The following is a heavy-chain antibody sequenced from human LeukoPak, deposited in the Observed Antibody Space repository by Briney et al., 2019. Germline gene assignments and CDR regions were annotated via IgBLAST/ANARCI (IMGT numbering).Heavy chain of an antibody. D-gene: IGHD4-11*01. Sequence: GGSLTLSCVASPFTSSHYAMHWVRQAPGKGLEWVAVIWRDGSNQYYADSVKGRFTISRDNSQNTVYLQMNSLRAEDTAVYYCAKDAQRGFGYSNSLEYWGQGTLVTVSS. CDR3: AKDAQRGFGYSNSLEY. CDR2: IWRDGSNQ. V-gene: IGHV3-33*06. J-gene: IGHJ4*02. CDR1: PFTSSHYA.